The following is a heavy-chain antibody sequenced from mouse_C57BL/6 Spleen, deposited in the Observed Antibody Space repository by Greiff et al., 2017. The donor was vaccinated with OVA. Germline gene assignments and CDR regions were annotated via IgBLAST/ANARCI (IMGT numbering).Heavy chain of an antibody. D-gene: IGHD3-2*02. CDR2: IYPGSGST. CDR3: ARKQLRLWYFDV. Sequence: QVQLQQSGAELVKPGASVKMSCKASGYTFTSYWITWVKQRPGQGLEWIGDIYPGSGSTNYNEKFKSKATLTVDTSSSTAYMQLSSLTSEDSAVYYGARKQLRLWYFDVWGTGTTVTVSS. V-gene: IGHV1-55*01. J-gene: IGHJ1*03. CDR1: GYTFTSYW.